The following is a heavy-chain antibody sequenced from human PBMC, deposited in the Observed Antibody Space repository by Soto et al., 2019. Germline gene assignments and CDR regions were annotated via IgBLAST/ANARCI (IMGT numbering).Heavy chain of an antibody. V-gene: IGHV3-23*01. CDR1: GITFGSRA. D-gene: IGHD5-18*01. CDR2: ITDTGGDA. J-gene: IGHJ4*02. CDR3: ARWSVHYDSYGYF. Sequence: EVQLLESGGDLIQPGGSLRLSCVASGITFGSRAMSWVRQAPGEGLEWVSTITDTGGDAKYADSVRGRFTISRDNSQNTLYLQVNRLRAEDTAVYYCARWSVHYDSYGYFWGQGTLVTVSS.